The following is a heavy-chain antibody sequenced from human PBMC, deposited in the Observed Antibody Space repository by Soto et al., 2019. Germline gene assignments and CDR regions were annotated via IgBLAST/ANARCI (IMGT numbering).Heavy chain of an antibody. CDR3: VHRAGMGGNSWLPGH. D-gene: IGHD6-13*01. CDR2: LYWDDDK. CDR1: GFSLSTSEVG. J-gene: IGHJ4*02. Sequence: QITLKESGPTLVKPTQTLTLTCTFSGFSLSTSEVGVGWIRQPPGKALEWLALLYWDDDKRYNPSLKSRLTITKDTSKHQVVLTSTNMYPVDTATYYCVHRAGMGGNSWLPGHWGQGTLVTVSS. V-gene: IGHV2-5*02.